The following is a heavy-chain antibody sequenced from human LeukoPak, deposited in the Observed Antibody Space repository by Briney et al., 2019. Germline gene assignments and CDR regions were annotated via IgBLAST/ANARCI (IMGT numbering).Heavy chain of an antibody. CDR1: GYTFTSYA. CDR3: ARDLEIQLWLGTCDAFDI. J-gene: IGHJ3*02. Sequence: ASVKVSCKASGYTFTSYAMHWVRQAPGQRLEWMGWINAGNGNTKYSQKFQGRVTMTTDTSTSTAYMELRSLRSDDTAVYYCARDLEIQLWLGTCDAFDIWGQGTMVTVSS. CDR2: INAGNGNT. V-gene: IGHV1-3*01. D-gene: IGHD5-18*01.